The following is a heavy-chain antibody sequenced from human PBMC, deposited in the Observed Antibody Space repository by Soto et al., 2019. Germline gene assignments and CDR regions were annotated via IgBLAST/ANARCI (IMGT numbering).Heavy chain of an antibody. J-gene: IGHJ3*02. CDR3: ARDAMGCSGGSCYSSAFDI. D-gene: IGHD2-15*01. Sequence: EVQLVESGGGLVQPGGSLRLSCAASGFTFSSYSMNWVRQAPGKGLEWVSYISSSSSTIYYADSVKGRFTISRDNAKNSLYLQMNGLRAEDTAVYYCARDAMGCSGGSCYSSAFDIWGQGTMVTVSS. CDR1: GFTFSSYS. V-gene: IGHV3-48*01. CDR2: ISSSSSTI.